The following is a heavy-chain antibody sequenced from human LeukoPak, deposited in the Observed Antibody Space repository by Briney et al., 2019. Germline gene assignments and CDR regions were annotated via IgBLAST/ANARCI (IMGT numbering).Heavy chain of an antibody. J-gene: IGHJ4*02. CDR2: IWYDGSSQ. V-gene: IGHV3-33*01. D-gene: IGHD6-19*01. Sequence: PGGSLRLSCAASRFTFSNYAMHWVRQTLGKGLEWVAVIWYDGSSQYYADSVKGRFTISRDNSKNTLYLQMNSLRVEDTAVYYCATPHASGWYYFDYWGQGTLVTVSS. CDR3: ATPHASGWYYFDY. CDR1: RFTFSNYA.